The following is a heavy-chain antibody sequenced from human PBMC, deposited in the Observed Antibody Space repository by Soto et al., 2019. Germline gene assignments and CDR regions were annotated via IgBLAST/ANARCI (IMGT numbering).Heavy chain of an antibody. J-gene: IGHJ4*02. CDR1: GGSFSGYY. Sequence: QVQLQQWGAGLLKPSETLSLTCAVYGGSFSGYYWSWIRQPPGKGLEWIGEINHSGSTNYNPSLNSRVTISVDTSKNQFSLKLSSVTAADTAVYYCARGLGAIHSLDYWGQGTLVTVSS. CDR3: ARGLGAIHSLDY. V-gene: IGHV4-34*01. D-gene: IGHD1-26*01. CDR2: INHSGST.